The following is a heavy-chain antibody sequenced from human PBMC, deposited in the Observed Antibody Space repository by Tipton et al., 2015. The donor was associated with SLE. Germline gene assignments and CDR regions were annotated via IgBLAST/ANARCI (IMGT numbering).Heavy chain of an antibody. V-gene: IGHV4-34*01. CDR1: GGSFSGYY. D-gene: IGHD3-22*01. Sequence: TLSLTCAIYGGSFSGYYWSWIRQPPGKGLEWIGEINHSGSTNYNPSLKSRVTISVDTSKNQSSLKLSSVTAADTAVYYCARVPAMMVKRYFDLWGRGTLVTVSS. CDR3: ARVPAMMVKRYFDL. J-gene: IGHJ2*01. CDR2: INHSGST.